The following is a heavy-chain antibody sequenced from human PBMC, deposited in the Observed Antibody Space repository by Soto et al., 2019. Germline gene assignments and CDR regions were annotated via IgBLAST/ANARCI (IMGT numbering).Heavy chain of an antibody. CDR1: GYTFTSYA. J-gene: IGHJ4*02. Sequence: GASVKVSCKASGYTFTSYAMHWVRQAPGQRLEWMGWINAGNDNTKFSQKFQGRVTITRDTSASTAYMDLSGLRSEDTAVYYCAVIAVAGTSGAYFDYWGQGTLVTVSS. CDR2: INAGNDNT. CDR3: AVIAVAGTSGAYFDY. D-gene: IGHD6-19*01. V-gene: IGHV1-3*01.